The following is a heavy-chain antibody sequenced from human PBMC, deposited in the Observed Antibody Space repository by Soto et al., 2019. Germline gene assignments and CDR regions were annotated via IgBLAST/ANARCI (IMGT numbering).Heavy chain of an antibody. CDR2: ISSGSSYI. V-gene: IGHV3-21*06. D-gene: IGHD5-12*01. Sequence: GVLRLSCAASGFNFITYSMNWVRQAPGKGLEWVSYISSGSSYIYYADSVKGRFTISRDDARNSLYLQVDSLRAEDTAVYYCARDKPGSGDDFDYWGLGTLVTVSS. J-gene: IGHJ4*02. CDR3: ARDKPGSGDDFDY. CDR1: GFNFITYS.